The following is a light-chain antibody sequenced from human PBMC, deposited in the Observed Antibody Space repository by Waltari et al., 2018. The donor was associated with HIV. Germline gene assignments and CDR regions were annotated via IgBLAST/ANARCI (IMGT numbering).Light chain of an antibody. V-gene: IGLV1-47*01. Sequence: QSVLTQPPSASGTPGQRVTIPCSGTSSNIGNNYVHWYQKLPGLTPKLLIYRTNQRHSGVPGRFSSSKAGTSASLSSSGLRSEDAADDVWASWEDRLSAHYVFGTGTKV. CDR1: SSNIGNNY. CDR3: ASWEDRLSAHYV. CDR2: RTN. J-gene: IGLJ1*01.